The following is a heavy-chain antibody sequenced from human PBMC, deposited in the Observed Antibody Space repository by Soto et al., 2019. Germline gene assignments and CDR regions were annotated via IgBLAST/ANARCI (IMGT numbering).Heavy chain of an antibody. CDR2: INAGNGNT. CDR1: GYTFTSYA. CDR3: ARGGYMDV. D-gene: IGHD3-16*01. Sequence: QVQLVQSGAEVKKPGASVKVSCKASGYTFTSYAMHWVRQAPGQRLERMGWINAGNGNTEYSQKFQGRVTITRDTSASTAYMELSSLRSEDTAVYYCARGGYMDVWVKGTTVTLSS. V-gene: IGHV1-3*01. J-gene: IGHJ6*03.